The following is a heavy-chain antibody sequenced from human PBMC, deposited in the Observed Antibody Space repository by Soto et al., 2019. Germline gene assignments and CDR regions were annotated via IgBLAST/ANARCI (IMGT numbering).Heavy chain of an antibody. Sequence: PSETLSLTCTVSGGSISSGGYYWSWIRQHPGKGLEWIGDIYYSGSTHYNPSLKSRVTISVDTSKNQFSLKLSSVTAADTAVYYCALTLGYCIGGSCYKGWYFDYWGQGNLVTVSS. CDR1: GGSISSGGYY. CDR3: ALTLGYCIGGSCYKGWYFDY. V-gene: IGHV4-31*03. CDR2: IYYSGST. D-gene: IGHD2-15*01. J-gene: IGHJ4*02.